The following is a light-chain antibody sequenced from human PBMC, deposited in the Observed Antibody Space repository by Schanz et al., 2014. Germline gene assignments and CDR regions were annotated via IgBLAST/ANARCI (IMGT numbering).Light chain of an antibody. CDR2: DVS. J-gene: IGLJ3*02. V-gene: IGLV2-14*03. Sequence: QSALTQPASVSGSPGQSITLSCTGTSSDVGGYNYVSWYQHHPGKAPKLMIYDVSNRPSGVSNRFSGSKSGNTASLTISGLQAEDEAAYYCSSYRSSSTLEFGGGTKLTVL. CDR3: SSYRSSSTLE. CDR1: SSDVGGYNY.